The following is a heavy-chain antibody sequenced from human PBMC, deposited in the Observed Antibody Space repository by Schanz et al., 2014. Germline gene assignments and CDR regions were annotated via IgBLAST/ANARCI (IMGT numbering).Heavy chain of an antibody. CDR3: VSSGSYSSYAF. D-gene: IGHD3-10*01. CDR2: IKKDGSEK. CDR1: GFTFSGFW. Sequence: EVQLAESGGGLVQPGGSLRLSCAASGFTFSGFWMTWVRQAPGKGLEWVANIKKDGSEKYYVDSVKGRFTISRDNAKNSLYLQMNSLRAEDTAVYHCVSSGSYSSYAFWGQGTLVTVSS. V-gene: IGHV3-7*01. J-gene: IGHJ4*02.